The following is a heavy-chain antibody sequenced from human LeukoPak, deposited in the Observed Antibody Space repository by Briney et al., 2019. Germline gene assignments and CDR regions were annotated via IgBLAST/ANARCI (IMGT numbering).Heavy chain of an antibody. V-gene: IGHV4-30-2*01. CDR3: ARDGEDAFDI. Sequence: SETLSLTCAVSGGSISSGGYSWSWIRQPPGKGLEWIGYIYHSGGTYYNPSLKSRVTISVDRSKNQFSLKLSSVTAADTAVYYCARDGEDAFDIWGQGTMVTVSS. CDR1: GGSISSGGYS. J-gene: IGHJ3*02. CDR2: IYHSGGT.